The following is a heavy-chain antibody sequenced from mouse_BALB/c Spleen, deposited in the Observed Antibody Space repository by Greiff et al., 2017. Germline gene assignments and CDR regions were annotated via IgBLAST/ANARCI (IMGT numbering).Heavy chain of an antibody. CDR1: GYAFTNYL. Sequence: VQLQQSGAELVRPGTSVKVSCKASGYAFTNYLIEWVKQRPGQGLEWIGVINPGSGGTNYNEKFKGKATLTADKSSSTAYMQLSSLTSDDSAVYFCARFGLDYWGQGTSVTVSS. J-gene: IGHJ4*01. CDR3: ARFGLDY. V-gene: IGHV1-54*01. CDR2: INPGSGGT. D-gene: IGHD1-2*01.